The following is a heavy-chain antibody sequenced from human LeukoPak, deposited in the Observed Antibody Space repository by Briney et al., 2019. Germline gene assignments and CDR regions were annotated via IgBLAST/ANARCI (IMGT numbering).Heavy chain of an antibody. CDR3: ARVGIPIGHPNWFDP. CDR1: GGSISSGGYY. CDR2: IYYSGST. J-gene: IGHJ5*02. D-gene: IGHD3/OR15-3a*01. V-gene: IGHV4-61*08. Sequence: SGTLSLTCTVSGGSISSGGYYWSWIRQHPGKGLEWIGYIYYSGSTNYNPSLKSRVTISVDTSKNQFSLKLSSVTAADTAVYYCARVGIPIGHPNWFDPWGQGTLVTVSS.